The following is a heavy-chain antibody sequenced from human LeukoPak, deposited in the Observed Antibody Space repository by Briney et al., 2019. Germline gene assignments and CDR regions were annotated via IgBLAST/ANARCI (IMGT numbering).Heavy chain of an antibody. J-gene: IGHJ4*02. CDR1: GGSISGYY. V-gene: IGHV4-4*09. CDR3: ARQAYTPLWEFDY. Sequence: SETLSLTCSVSGGSISGYYWSWIRQPPGKGLEWIGDVSISGGPRYDPSLKSRVTISVDTSKNQISLKLTSVTAADTAVYYCARQAYTPLWEFDYWGQGTLVTVSS. CDR2: VSISGGP. D-gene: IGHD1-26*01.